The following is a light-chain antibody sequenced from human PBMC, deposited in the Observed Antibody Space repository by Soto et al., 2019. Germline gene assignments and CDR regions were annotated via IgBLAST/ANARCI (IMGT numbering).Light chain of an antibody. J-gene: IGKJ1*01. CDR2: DAS. Sequence: DIQMTQSPSSLSASVGNRVTITCQAGRDSATYLNWYQQKPGKAPNLLIYDASNLETGVPSRFSGGGSGTEFSLTISSLQPDDFVTYYCQQYSSHSTFAQGTKVDIK. CDR1: RDSATY. V-gene: IGKV1-33*01. CDR3: QQYSSHST.